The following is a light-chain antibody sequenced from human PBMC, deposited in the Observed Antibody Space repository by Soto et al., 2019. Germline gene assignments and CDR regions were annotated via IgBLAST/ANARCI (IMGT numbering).Light chain of an antibody. V-gene: IGKV1-5*03. CDR2: KAS. CDR1: QSVSAW. J-gene: IGKJ1*01. CDR3: QQYNSDSRT. Sequence: DIQMTQSPSTLSSSVGDRVTITCRASQSVSAWLAWYQQKPGKAPKLLIDKASTLESGVPSRFSGSGSGTEFTLTISSLQPDDFATYYCQQYNSDSRTFGQGTKVEIK.